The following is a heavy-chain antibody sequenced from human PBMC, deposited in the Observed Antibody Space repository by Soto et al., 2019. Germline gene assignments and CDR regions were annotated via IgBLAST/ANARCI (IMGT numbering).Heavy chain of an antibody. Sequence: HPGGSLRLSCVAYGFTFDTYGIHWVRQAPGKGLQWVALISYEGSNTYYADSVRGRFTISRDNSKNTLYLQMNTLRPEDTGLYYCARVTPGNNLYYFSGLDFWGQGTSVTVSS. CDR3: ARVTPGNNLYYFSGLDF. J-gene: IGHJ6*02. V-gene: IGHV3-30-3*01. CDR2: ISYEGSNT. CDR1: GFTFDTYG. D-gene: IGHD1-1*01.